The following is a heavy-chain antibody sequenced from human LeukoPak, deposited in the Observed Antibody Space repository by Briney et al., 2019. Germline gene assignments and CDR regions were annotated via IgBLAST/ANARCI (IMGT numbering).Heavy chain of an antibody. J-gene: IGHJ4*02. V-gene: IGHV3-15*01. D-gene: IGHD1-1*01. CDR3: TTGNDAY. CDR2: IKSKSDGGTT. Sequence: GGSLRPSCAASGLTFSNAWMTWVRQAPGKGLEWVGRIKSKSDGGTTYYTAPVKGRFTISRDDSKNTLYPQMNSLKTEDTAVYYCTTGNDAYWGQGTLVTVSS. CDR1: GLTFSNAW.